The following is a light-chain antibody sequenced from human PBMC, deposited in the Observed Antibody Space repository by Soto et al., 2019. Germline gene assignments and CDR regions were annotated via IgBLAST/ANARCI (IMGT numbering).Light chain of an antibody. V-gene: IGLV1-40*01. CDR1: SSNIGAGYD. J-gene: IGLJ2*01. CDR2: GNS. CDR3: QSYDSSLSAHVV. Sequence: QSVLTQPPSVSGAPGQRVTISLTGSSSNIGAGYDVHWYQQLPGTAPKLLIYGNSNQPSGVPDRFSGSKSGTSASLAITGLQAQDEADYYCQSYDSSLSAHVVFGGGTKLTVL.